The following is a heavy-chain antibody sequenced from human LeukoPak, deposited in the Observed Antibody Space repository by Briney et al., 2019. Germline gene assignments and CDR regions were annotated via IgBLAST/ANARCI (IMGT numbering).Heavy chain of an antibody. CDR2: INPKTGGT. CDR1: GNTFTGHY. D-gene: IGHD6-13*01. Sequence: ASVKVSCRASGNTFTGHYIHWLRQAPGQRLEWMGWINPKTGGTHYAQKFQGRAIMTRDTSITTAYMELTGLKSDDTAVYYYARKVDPYSSSNYFDPWGQGTLVTVSS. V-gene: IGHV1-2*02. CDR3: ARKVDPYSSSNYFDP. J-gene: IGHJ5*02.